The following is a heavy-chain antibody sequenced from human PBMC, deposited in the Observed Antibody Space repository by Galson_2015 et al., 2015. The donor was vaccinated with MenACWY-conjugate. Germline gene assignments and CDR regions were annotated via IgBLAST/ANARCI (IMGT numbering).Heavy chain of an antibody. D-gene: IGHD3-10*01. J-gene: IGHJ4*02. CDR3: ARDRVYGSGSSDH. V-gene: IGHV3-23*01. Sequence: SLRLSCAASGFTFSTYAMSWVRQAPGKGLEWVSAISASGDSTYHTDSVKGRFTISRDNAKNTLYLQMNSLRAEDTAIYYCARDRVYGSGSSDHWGQGTLVTVSS. CDR1: GFTFSTYA. CDR2: ISASGDST.